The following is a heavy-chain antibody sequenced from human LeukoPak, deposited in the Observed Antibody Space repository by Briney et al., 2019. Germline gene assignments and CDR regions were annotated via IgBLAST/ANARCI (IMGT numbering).Heavy chain of an antibody. D-gene: IGHD3-22*01. Sequence: SETLSLTCTISGGSISSSSHYWGWIRQPPGKGLEWIGSIYYSGSTYYNPSLKSRVTVSVDSSKTQFSLKLSSVTAADTAVYYCARAYDRSVSSSYFFDNWGQGTLVIVSS. CDR3: ARAYDRSVSSSYFFDN. CDR2: IYYSGST. J-gene: IGHJ4*02. V-gene: IGHV4-39*01. CDR1: GGSISSSSHY.